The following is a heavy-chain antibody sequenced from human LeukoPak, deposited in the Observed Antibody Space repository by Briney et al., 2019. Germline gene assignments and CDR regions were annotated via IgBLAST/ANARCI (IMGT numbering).Heavy chain of an antibody. CDR3: AKTPSEGSGYYLDY. D-gene: IGHD3-22*01. J-gene: IGHJ4*02. CDR2: IRYDGSNK. CDR1: GFTFSSYG. Sequence: GGSLRLSCAASGFTFSSYGMHWVRQAPGKGLEWVAFIRYDGSNKYYADSVKGRFIISRDNSKNTLYLQMNSLRAEDTAVYYCAKTPSEGSGYYLDYWGQGTLVTVSS. V-gene: IGHV3-30*02.